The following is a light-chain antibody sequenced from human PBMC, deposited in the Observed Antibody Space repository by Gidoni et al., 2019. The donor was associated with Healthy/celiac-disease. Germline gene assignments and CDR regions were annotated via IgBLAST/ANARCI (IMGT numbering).Light chain of an antibody. J-gene: IGKJ4*01. Sequence: DIVLTQSPSTLSLSPGDRATLSCRASQSVSSYLAWYQQKPGQAPRLLIYDASNRDTGIPARFSGSGSGTDFTLTISSLEPEDFAVYYCQQRSNWPLTFGGGTKVEIK. CDR1: QSVSSY. V-gene: IGKV3-11*01. CDR3: QQRSNWPLT. CDR2: DAS.